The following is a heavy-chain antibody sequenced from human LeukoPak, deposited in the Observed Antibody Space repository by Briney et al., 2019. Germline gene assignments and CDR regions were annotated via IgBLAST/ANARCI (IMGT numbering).Heavy chain of an antibody. CDR3: ARLDSSGCLSV. D-gene: IGHD6-19*01. Sequence: SETLSLTCTVSGGSISGYSWTWIRQPPGKGLEWNGYMYYSGSTKYNPSLKSRVTISVDTSKNQFSLKLSSVTAADTAVYYCARLDSSGCLSVWGQGTLVTVSS. J-gene: IGHJ1*01. CDR2: MYYSGST. CDR1: GGSISGYS. V-gene: IGHV4-59*08.